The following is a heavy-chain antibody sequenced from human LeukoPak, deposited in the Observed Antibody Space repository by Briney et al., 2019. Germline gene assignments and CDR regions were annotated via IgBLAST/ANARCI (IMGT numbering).Heavy chain of an antibody. CDR1: GDPISSHSGYK. V-gene: IGHV4-61*08. J-gene: IGHJ4*02. CDR3: AREWSAFDY. D-gene: IGHD3-3*01. Sequence: KPSETLSLTCTVSGDPISSHSGYKWNWIRQAPGKGLEWIGYVYYSGTTSYNPSVNSRVTISVDTSKNQFSLKLTSVTAADTAVYYCAREWSAFDYWGQGTLVTVSS. CDR2: VYYSGTT.